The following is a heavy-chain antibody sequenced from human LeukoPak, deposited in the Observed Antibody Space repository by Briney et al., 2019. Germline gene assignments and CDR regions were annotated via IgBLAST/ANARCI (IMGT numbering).Heavy chain of an antibody. D-gene: IGHD7-27*01. CDR1: GLTFRSYW. Sequence: GGSLRLSCTFSGLTFRSYWMNWVRQAPGKGLEWVANINPGGNEIRSVDSVKGRSIISRDNAKNSLDLQMSSLRVEDTAVYYCMCWGTDNHWGQGILVTVSS. J-gene: IGHJ4*02. CDR3: MCWGTDNH. CDR2: INPGGNEI. V-gene: IGHV3-7*01.